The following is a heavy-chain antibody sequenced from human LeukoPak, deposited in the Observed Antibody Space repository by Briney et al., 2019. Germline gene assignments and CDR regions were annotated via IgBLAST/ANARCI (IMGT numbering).Heavy chain of an antibody. D-gene: IGHD2-2*01. J-gene: IGHJ3*02. Sequence: PGGALRPSCAASGVTSTTHWMSWVRQAPGKGLEWVASIKQDGSDTHYVESVKRRFTISRDNAKNSLYLQMNSLRAEDTAVYYCTRLSDTEGSSTSYRASDIWGQGTMVTVAS. CDR2: IKQDGSDT. CDR1: GVTSTTHW. CDR3: TRLSDTEGSSTSYRASDI. V-gene: IGHV3-7*01.